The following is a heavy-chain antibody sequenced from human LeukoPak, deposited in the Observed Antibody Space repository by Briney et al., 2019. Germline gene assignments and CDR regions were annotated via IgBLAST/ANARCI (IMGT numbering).Heavy chain of an antibody. J-gene: IGHJ5*02. Sequence: ASVKVSCKASGYTFTSHDINWVRQATGQGLEWMGWMNPNSGNTGYAQKFQGRVTMTRNTSISTAYMELSNLRSEDTAVYYCARAYYGSGSYQFDPWGQGTLVTVSS. D-gene: IGHD3-10*01. CDR2: MNPNSGNT. V-gene: IGHV1-8*01. CDR3: ARAYYGSGSYQFDP. CDR1: GYTFTSHD.